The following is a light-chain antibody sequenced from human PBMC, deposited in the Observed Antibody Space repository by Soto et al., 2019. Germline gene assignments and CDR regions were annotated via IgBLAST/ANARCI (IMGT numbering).Light chain of an antibody. CDR2: AAS. CDR1: QSISTY. Sequence: DIQMTQSPSSLSASVGDRVTITCRASQSISTYLNWYQQKPGKVPKLLIYAASSLQSGVPSRFSGSGSGTDFTLTISSLQPEDFATDYCQQTHTTFTFGGGTTVEIK. V-gene: IGKV1-39*01. J-gene: IGKJ4*01. CDR3: QQTHTTFT.